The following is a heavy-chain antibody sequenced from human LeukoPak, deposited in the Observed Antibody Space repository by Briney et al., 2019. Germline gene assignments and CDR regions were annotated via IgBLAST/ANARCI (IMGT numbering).Heavy chain of an antibody. V-gene: IGHV3-23*01. J-gene: IGHJ4*02. CDR1: GFTFSSYW. CDR3: AKAEGYDILTGLDY. CDR2: IGASGGST. Sequence: GGSLRLSCAASGFTFSSYWMSWVRQAPGKGLEWVSGIGASGGSTYHADSVKGRFTISRDNSKNTLYLQMNSLRTEDTAVYYCAKAEGYDILTGLDYWGQGTLVTVSS. D-gene: IGHD3-9*01.